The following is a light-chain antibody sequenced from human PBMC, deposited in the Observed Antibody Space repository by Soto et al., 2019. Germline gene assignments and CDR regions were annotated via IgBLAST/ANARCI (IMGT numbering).Light chain of an antibody. CDR2: HSH. CDR1: SSNIGNDY. Sequence: QSVLTQPPSVSAAPGRKVTISGSQSSSNIGNDYVSWFQQFPGAAPQLLIYHSHKRHSGVPDRFSGSTSGTSATLGITGLQTGDEAVYYCGAWDSSLTAGVFGGGTKLTVL. CDR3: GAWDSSLTAGV. J-gene: IGLJ3*02. V-gene: IGLV1-51*01.